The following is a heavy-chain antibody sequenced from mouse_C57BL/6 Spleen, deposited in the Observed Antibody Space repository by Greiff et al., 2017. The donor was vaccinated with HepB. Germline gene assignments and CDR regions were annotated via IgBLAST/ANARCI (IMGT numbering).Heavy chain of an antibody. CDR3: ARTWSYYYAMDY. CDR1: GYAFSSSW. D-gene: IGHD1-1*02. J-gene: IGHJ4*01. Sequence: QVQLKESGPELVKPGASVKISCKASGYAFSSSWMNWVKQRPGKGLEWIGRIYPGDGDTNYNGKFKGKATLTADKSSSTAYMQLSSLTSEDSAVYFCARTWSYYYAMDYWGQGTSVTVSS. CDR2: IYPGDGDT. V-gene: IGHV1-82*01.